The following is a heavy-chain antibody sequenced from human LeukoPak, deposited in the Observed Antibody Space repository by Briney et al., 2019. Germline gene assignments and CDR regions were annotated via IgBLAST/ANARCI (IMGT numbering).Heavy chain of an antibody. CDR2: IIHRGST. Sequence: SETLSLTCAVYGGSFSNLYWSWLREPPGKGLEWIGEIIHRGSTTYNPSLKSRVTISIDTTTNQFSLHLTSVTAADTAVYYCASLILIAAGSDFCGQGNLVTVSS. D-gene: IGHD6-13*01. J-gene: IGHJ4*02. CDR1: GGSFSNLY. CDR3: ASLILIAAGSDF. V-gene: IGHV4-34*12.